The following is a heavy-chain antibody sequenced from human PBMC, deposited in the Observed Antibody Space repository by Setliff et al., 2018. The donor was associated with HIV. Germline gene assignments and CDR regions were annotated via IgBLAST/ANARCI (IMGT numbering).Heavy chain of an antibody. Sequence: SETLSLTCSVSGASISSYYWSWIRQPPGKGLEWIGYISPTGNTNYDPSLKSRDTISVDTSKNQFSLKLSSVTAADTAVYYCARHRYSSSINWFDPWGQGTLVTVSS. CDR3: ARHRYSSSINWFDP. CDR2: ISPTGNT. V-gene: IGHV4-4*09. J-gene: IGHJ5*02. CDR1: GASISSYY. D-gene: IGHD6-13*01.